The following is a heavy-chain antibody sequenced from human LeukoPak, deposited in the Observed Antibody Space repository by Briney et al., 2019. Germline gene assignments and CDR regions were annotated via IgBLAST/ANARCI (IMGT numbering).Heavy chain of an antibody. CDR2: ISAYNGNT. CDR1: GYTFTSYG. Sequence: ASVKVSCKASGYTFTSYGISWVRQAPGQGLEWMGWISAYNGNTNYAQKLQGRVTMTTDTSTSTAYMELRSLRSDDTAVYYCARPKSPYDSSGPSNHWGQGTLVTVSS. V-gene: IGHV1-18*01. J-gene: IGHJ5*02. D-gene: IGHD3-22*01. CDR3: ARPKSPYDSSGPSNH.